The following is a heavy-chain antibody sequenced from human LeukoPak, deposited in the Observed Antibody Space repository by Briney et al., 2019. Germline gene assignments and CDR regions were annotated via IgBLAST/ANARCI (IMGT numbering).Heavy chain of an antibody. V-gene: IGHV3-9*01. CDR3: VKDISGWSYFDY. D-gene: IGHD6-19*01. J-gene: IGHJ4*02. CDR1: GGIFDQYG. Sequence: GGSLRLSCEVSGGIFDQYGMHWVRQAPGKGLEGVAGISWNGVTINYGDSVKGRFTISRDNAKSFLYLQMNSLRPEDTALYYCVKDISGWSYFDYWGQGTRVTVSP. CDR2: ISWNGVTI.